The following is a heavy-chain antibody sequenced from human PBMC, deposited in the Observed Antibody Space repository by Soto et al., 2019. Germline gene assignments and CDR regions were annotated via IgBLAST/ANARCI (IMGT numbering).Heavy chain of an antibody. V-gene: IGHV3-48*03. CDR2: ISKNGIDI. CDR1: GFTFSTYD. D-gene: IGHD3-22*01. Sequence: GGSLRLSCAASGFTFSTYDINWVRQAPGKGLEWVSYISKNGIDIYYADSVKGRFTISRDNSNNTLFLQMNSLRVEDTAVYYCAPNESDSCRWGNFDNWGQGTMVTVSS. J-gene: IGHJ3*02. CDR3: APNESDSCRWGNFDN.